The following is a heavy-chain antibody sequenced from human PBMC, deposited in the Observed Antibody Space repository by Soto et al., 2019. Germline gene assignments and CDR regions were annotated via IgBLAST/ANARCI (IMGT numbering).Heavy chain of an antibody. CDR3: GRLEGLATISYYFDY. V-gene: IGHV4-39*01. J-gene: IGHJ4*02. Sequence: SETLSLTCTVSGGSVSSSSYYWGWVRQPPGKGLEWIGSVYYSGSTHYNPSLESRVTISVDKSKNQFSLKLMSLSAADTAVYYCGRLEGLATISYYFDYWGQGTLVTVSS. D-gene: IGHD3-9*01. CDR1: GGSVSSSSYY. CDR2: VYYSGST.